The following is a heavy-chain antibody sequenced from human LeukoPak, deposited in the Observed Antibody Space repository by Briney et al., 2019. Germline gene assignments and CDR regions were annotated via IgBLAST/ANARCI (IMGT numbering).Heavy chain of an antibody. CDR1: GFTFSSYA. J-gene: IGHJ4*02. CDR2: FSGSGDGT. CDR3: AKVGVAGATTGYFDY. D-gene: IGHD1-26*01. Sequence: PGGSLRLSCAASGFTFSSYAMSWARQAPGKGLEWVSAFSGSGDGTYYADSVKGRFTISRDNSKNTLYLQMNSLRAEDTAVYYCAKVGVAGATTGYFDYWGQGTLVTVSS. V-gene: IGHV3-23*01.